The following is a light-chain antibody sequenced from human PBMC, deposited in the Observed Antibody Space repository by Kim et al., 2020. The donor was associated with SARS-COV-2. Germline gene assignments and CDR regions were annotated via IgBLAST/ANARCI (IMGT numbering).Light chain of an antibody. CDR2: QDG. V-gene: IGLV3-1*01. Sequence: SYELTQPPSVSVSPGQTASITCSGDKLGDKYACWYQQKPGQSPVLVIYQDGKRPPGIPERFSGSNSGNTATLTISGTQAMDEADYYCQAWDSSTAGVFGG. CDR1: KLGDKY. CDR3: QAWDSSTAGV. J-gene: IGLJ2*01.